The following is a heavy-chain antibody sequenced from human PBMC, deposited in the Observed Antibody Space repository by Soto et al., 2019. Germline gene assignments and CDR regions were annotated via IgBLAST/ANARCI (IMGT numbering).Heavy chain of an antibody. CDR3: ARYVTIVGLPIAGRVFDI. CDR1: GYTFNNFG. CDR2: ISGYKGDT. J-gene: IGHJ3*02. D-gene: IGHD3-3*01. V-gene: IGHV1-18*01. Sequence: ASVKDSCKASGYTFNNFGISWVRQAPGQGLEWMGWISGYKGDTKYAQSFPGRVTLTTNTSTNTAYMELRSLRSDDTAVYYCARYVTIVGLPIAGRVFDIWGQGTMVTVSS.